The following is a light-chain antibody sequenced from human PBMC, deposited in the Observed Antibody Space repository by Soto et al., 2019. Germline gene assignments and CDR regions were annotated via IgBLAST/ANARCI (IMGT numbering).Light chain of an antibody. CDR3: CSYGDTTTYV. V-gene: IGLV2-23*02. CDR2: DVS. Sequence: QLVLTQPASVSGSPGQSITISCTGTSSDVGGYDLVSWYQQHPGRAPNLMIYDVSQRPSGVSNRFSGSKSGNTASLTISGLQAEDEADYYCCSYGDTTTYVFGTGTKLTVL. CDR1: SSDVGGYDL. J-gene: IGLJ1*01.